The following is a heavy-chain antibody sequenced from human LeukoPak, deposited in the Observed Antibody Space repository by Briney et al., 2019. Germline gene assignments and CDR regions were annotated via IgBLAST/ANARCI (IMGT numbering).Heavy chain of an antibody. CDR3: TTDPPGGNYYYYGY. V-gene: IGHV3-15*07. Sequence: PGGSLRLSFAASGFTFSNAWMNWVRQAAGKGLEWVGRIKSQTDGGTTDYAAPVKGRFTISRDDSKNTLYLQMNSLKSEDTAVYYCTTDPPGGNYYYYGYWGQGTLVTVSS. D-gene: IGHD1-26*01. CDR1: GFTFSNAW. CDR2: IKSQTDGGTT. J-gene: IGHJ4*02.